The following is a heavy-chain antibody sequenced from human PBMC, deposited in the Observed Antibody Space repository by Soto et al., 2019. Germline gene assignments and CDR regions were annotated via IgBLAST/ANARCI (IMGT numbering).Heavy chain of an antibody. Sequence: ASVKVSCKASGYTFTSYGISWVRQAPGQGLEWMGWISGYNGDTNYAQKLQGRATMTTDTSTNTAYMELRSLRSDDTAVYYCARAPQTVAGAGIWYWGQGTLVTVSS. CDR3: ARAPQTVAGAGIWY. D-gene: IGHD6-13*01. CDR1: GYTFTSYG. J-gene: IGHJ4*02. V-gene: IGHV1-18*04. CDR2: ISGYNGDT.